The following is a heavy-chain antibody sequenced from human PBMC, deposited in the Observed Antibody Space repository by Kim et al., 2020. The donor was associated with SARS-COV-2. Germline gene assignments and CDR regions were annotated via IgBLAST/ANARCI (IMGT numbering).Heavy chain of an antibody. CDR3: ARWSGTPNYANFYFDY. CDR2: ISSGGRSA. J-gene: IGHJ4*01. CDR1: GFTFTDYV. D-gene: IGHD3-10*02. V-gene: IGHV3-23*01. Sequence: GGSLRLSCATSGFTFTDYVMNWVRQPPGKGLEWVSTISSGGRSAYYADSVNGRVIISSDNARNTLYLLMESLTVEDTAIYYCARWSGTPNYANFYFDYWG.